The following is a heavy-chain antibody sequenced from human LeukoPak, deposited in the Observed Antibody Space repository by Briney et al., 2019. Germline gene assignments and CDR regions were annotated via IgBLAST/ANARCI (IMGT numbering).Heavy chain of an antibody. J-gene: IGHJ6*02. CDR1: GFTFNTYA. CDR2: VSGSGGST. V-gene: IGHV3-23*01. Sequence: GGSLRLSCVASGFTFNTYAISWVRQAPGKGLEWISAVSGSGGSTHYADSVKGRFTISRDNSKNTLYLQMNSLRADDTGAYYCAKVGANCASGSCYGVRGVDVWGQGNTVTVS. CDR3: AKVGANCASGSCYGVRGVDV. D-gene: IGHD3-10*01.